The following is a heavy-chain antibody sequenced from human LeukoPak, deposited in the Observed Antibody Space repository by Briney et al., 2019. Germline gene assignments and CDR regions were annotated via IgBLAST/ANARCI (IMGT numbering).Heavy chain of an antibody. V-gene: IGHV3-66*02. J-gene: IGHJ6*03. CDR2: IYSSGST. CDR3: ARIRSIAVAGTHYYYMDV. CDR1: GFTVSSNY. D-gene: IGHD6-19*01. Sequence: GGSLRLSCAASGFTVSSNYRSWVRQAPGKGLEWVSDIYSSGSTYYADSVKRRVTISRDNSKNTLYLQMNSLRAEDTAVYYCARIRSIAVAGTHYYYMDVWGKGTTVTVSS.